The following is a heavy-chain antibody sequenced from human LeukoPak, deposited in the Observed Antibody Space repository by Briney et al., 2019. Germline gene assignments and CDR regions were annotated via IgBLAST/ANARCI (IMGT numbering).Heavy chain of an antibody. V-gene: IGHV1-2*06. J-gene: IGHJ3*02. D-gene: IGHD2-2*01. Sequence: ASVKVSCKASGYTFTGYYMHWVRQAPGQGLEWMGRINPNSGGTNYAQKFQGRVTMTRDTSISTAYMELSRLRSDDTAAYYCARVSRIVVVPAASNAFDIWGQGTMVTVSS. CDR1: GYTFTGYY. CDR2: INPNSGGT. CDR3: ARVSRIVVVPAASNAFDI.